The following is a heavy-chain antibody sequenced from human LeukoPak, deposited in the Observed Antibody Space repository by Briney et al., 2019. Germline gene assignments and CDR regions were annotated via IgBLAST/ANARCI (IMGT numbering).Heavy chain of an antibody. V-gene: IGHV3-74*01. J-gene: IGHJ5*02. Sequence: GGSLRLSCAVSGFNFSTYWMHWVRQAPAKGLVWVSRIDSDGRRTSYADSVKGRFIISRDNAKNTLYLQMNSLRAEDTAVYYCARSPNCGGDCSWGQGTLVTVS. D-gene: IGHD2-21*02. CDR2: IDSDGRRT. CDR1: GFNFSTYW. CDR3: ARSPNCGGDCS.